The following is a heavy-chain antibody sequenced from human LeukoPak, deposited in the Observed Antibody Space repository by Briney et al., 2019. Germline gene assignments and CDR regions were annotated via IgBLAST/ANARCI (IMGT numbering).Heavy chain of an antibody. V-gene: IGHV4-39*07. CDR2: IYYSGST. D-gene: IGHD4-17*01. J-gene: IGHJ4*02. CDR1: GGSISSSSYY. CDR3: ARVVASETTVTTSQFDY. Sequence: PSETLSLTCTVSGGSISSSSYYWGWIRQPPGKGLEWIGSIYYSGSTYYNPSLKSRVTISVDTSKNQFSLKLSSVTAADTAVYYCARVVASETTVTTSQFDYWGQGTLVTVSS.